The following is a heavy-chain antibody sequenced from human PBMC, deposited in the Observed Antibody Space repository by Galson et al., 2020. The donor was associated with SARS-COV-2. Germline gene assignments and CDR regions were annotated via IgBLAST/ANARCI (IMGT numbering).Heavy chain of an antibody. CDR3: ATPLTVKWNDRNEMDV. V-gene: IGHV3-23*01. Sequence: GGSLRLSCAASGFSFYTYAMQWVRQAPGKGLEWVSLPSNDYTAYYADSVKGRFTISRDNSKNTLYLQMDSVRAEDTAVYYCATPLTVKWNDRNEMDVWGQGTTVTVSS. D-gene: IGHD1-20*01. CDR2: PSNDYTA. J-gene: IGHJ6*02. CDR1: GFSFYTYA.